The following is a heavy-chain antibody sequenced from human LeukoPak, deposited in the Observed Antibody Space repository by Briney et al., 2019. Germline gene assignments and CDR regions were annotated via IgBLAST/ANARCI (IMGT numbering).Heavy chain of an antibody. CDR3: ARATTVVTLDAFDI. J-gene: IGHJ3*02. V-gene: IGHV1-69*04. Sequence: ASVKVSCKASGGTLSSYAISWVRQAPGQGLEWMGRIIPILGIANYAQNFQGRVTITADKSTSTAYMELTRLRSEDTAVYYCARATTVVTLDAFDIWGQGTMVTVSS. CDR2: IIPILGIA. CDR1: GGTLSSYA. D-gene: IGHD4-23*01.